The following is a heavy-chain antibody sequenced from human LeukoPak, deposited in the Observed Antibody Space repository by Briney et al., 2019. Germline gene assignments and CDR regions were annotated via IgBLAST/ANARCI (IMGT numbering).Heavy chain of an antibody. CDR3: ARDSPAPGSFFDY. CDR1: GGSISSYY. V-gene: IGHV4-59*01. J-gene: IGHJ4*02. CDR2: IYYSGST. D-gene: IGHD1-26*01. Sequence: SETLSLTCTVSGGSISSYYWSWIRQPPGKGLEWIGYIYYSGSTNYNPSLKSRVTISVDTSKNQFSLKLSSVTAADTAVYYCARDSPAPGSFFDYWGQGTLVTVSS.